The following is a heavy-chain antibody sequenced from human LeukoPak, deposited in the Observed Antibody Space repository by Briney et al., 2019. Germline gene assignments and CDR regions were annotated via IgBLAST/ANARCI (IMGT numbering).Heavy chain of an antibody. CDR3: ARHLGVTRRPDSSGYYYVPDAFDI. Sequence: SETLSLTCTVSGGSISSSSYYWGWIRQPPGKGLEWIGSIYYSGSTYYNPSLKSRVTISVDTSKNQFSLKLSSVTAADTAVYYCARHLGVTRRPDSSGYYYVPDAFDIWGQGTMATVSS. CDR1: GGSISSSSYY. V-gene: IGHV4-39*01. CDR2: IYYSGST. D-gene: IGHD3-22*01. J-gene: IGHJ3*02.